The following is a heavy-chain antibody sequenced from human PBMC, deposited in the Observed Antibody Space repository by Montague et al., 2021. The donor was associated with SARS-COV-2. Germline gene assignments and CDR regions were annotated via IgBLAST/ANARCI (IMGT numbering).Heavy chain of an antibody. V-gene: IGHV4-4*02. CDR1: GGSITSDNW. D-gene: IGHD3-16*02. CDR2: IYHSGTT. J-gene: IGHJ4*02. Sequence: SETLSLTCAVSGGSITSDNWWTWVRQSPGKGLKWMGEIYHSGTTNYNPPLQSRLTLSIDTSSNQFSLKLSSATAADTAMYYCANHDRLCSHSNCQISFEFDYWGQGILVTVSP. CDR3: ANHDRLCSHSNCQISFEFDY.